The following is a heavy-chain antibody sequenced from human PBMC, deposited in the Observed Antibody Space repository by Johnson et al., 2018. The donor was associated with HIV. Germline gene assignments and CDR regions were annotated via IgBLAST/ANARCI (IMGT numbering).Heavy chain of an antibody. CDR2: ISSNGGST. D-gene: IGHD1-26*01. Sequence: VQLVESGGGLVQPGGSLRLSCAASGFTFSSYAMHWVRQAPGKGLEYVSAISSNGGSTYYANSVKGRFTISRDNSKNTLYLQMGSLRAEDMAVYYCARDLVVGDHSTPLSHAFDIWGQGTMVTVSS. J-gene: IGHJ3*02. CDR3: ARDLVVGDHSTPLSHAFDI. CDR1: GFTFSSYA. V-gene: IGHV3-64*01.